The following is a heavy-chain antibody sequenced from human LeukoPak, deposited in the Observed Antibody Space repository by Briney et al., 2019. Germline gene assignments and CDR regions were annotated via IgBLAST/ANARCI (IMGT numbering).Heavy chain of an antibody. CDR3: ARHLGPITSGVVNY. CDR2: ISGSGGTI. D-gene: IGHD3-3*01. CDR1: GFTFSSYN. J-gene: IGHJ4*02. Sequence: PGGSLRLSCAASGFTFSSYNMNWVRQTPGKGLEWVSYISGSGGTIHYAESVKGRFTISRDNAKNSLYLQMNSLRGEDTAVYYCARHLGPITSGVVNYWGQGTLVTVSS. V-gene: IGHV3-48*01.